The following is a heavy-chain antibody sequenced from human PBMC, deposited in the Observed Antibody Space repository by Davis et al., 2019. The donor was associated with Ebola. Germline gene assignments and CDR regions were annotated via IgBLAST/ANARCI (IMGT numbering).Heavy chain of an antibody. CDR3: ARIEGSEWLSSLNYFDY. D-gene: IGHD3-3*01. V-gene: IGHV3-9*01. J-gene: IGHJ4*02. CDR1: GFTFDDYA. Sequence: GGSLRLSCAASGFTFDDYAMHWVRQAPGKGLEWVSGISWNSGSIGYADSVKGRFTISRDNAKNSLYLQMNSLRAEDTALYYCARIEGSEWLSSLNYFDYWGQGTLVTVSS. CDR2: ISWNSGSI.